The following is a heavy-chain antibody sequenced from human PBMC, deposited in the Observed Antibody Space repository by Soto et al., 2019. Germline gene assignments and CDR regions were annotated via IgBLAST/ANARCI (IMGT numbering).Heavy chain of an antibody. CDR3: ARGDATKIVVTTYYAMDV. CDR1: GCSLSNYG. V-gene: IGHV1-69*12. J-gene: IGHJ6*02. Sequence: QVQLVQSGAEVKKPGSSVKVSCKASGCSLSNYGISGVRQAPGQGLEWMGAIIPVFGTPNYAQKFQDRVTITADESTTTVYMEVRSLISEDTAVYYCARGDATKIVVTTYYAMDVWGQGTTVTVSS. CDR2: IIPVFGTP. D-gene: IGHD3-22*01.